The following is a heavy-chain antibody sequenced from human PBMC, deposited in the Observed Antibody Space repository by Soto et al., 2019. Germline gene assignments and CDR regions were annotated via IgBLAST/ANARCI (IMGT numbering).Heavy chain of an antibody. J-gene: IGHJ4*02. CDR2: VNHGGST. D-gene: IGHD2-15*01. Sequence: SETLSLTCAVSGGSFSGFFWGWIRQPPGKGLEWIGEVNHGGSTNYNPSLKSRVTISSDTSKNHFSLTLRSVTAADTAVYYCARAAVAAGGPFDKWGQGALVTVPS. CDR1: GGSFSGFF. CDR3: ARAAVAAGGPFDK. V-gene: IGHV4-34*01.